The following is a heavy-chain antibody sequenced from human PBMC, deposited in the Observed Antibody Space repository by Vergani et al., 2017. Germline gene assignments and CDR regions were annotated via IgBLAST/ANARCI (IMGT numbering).Heavy chain of an antibody. J-gene: IGHJ3*02. V-gene: IGHV4-59*01. D-gene: IGHD3-22*01. CDR3: ARSAVYYYDSSGYSPDAFDI. CDR1: GGSISSYY. Sequence: QVQLQESGPGLVKPSETLSLTCTVSGGSISSYYWSWFRQPPGKGLEWIGYIYYSGSTNYNPSFKSRVTISVDTSKNQLSLKLSSVTAADTAVYYCARSAVYYYDSSGYSPDAFDIWGQGTMVTVSS. CDR2: IYYSGST.